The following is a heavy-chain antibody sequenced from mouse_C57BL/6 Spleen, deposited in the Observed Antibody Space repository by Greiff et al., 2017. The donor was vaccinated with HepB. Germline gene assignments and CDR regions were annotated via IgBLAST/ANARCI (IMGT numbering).Heavy chain of an antibody. CDR2: ISSGGDYI. Sequence: EVKLVESGEGLVKPGGSLKLSCAASGFTFSSYAMSWVRQTPEKRLEWVAYISSGGDYIYYADTVKGRFTISRDNARNTLYLQMSSLKSEDTAMYYCTREDTTARWYFDVWGTGTTVTVSS. D-gene: IGHD1-2*01. CDR1: GFTFSSYA. V-gene: IGHV5-9-1*02. J-gene: IGHJ1*03. CDR3: TREDTTARWYFDV.